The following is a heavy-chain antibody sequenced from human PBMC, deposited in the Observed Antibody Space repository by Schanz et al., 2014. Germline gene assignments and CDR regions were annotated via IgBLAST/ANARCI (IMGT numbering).Heavy chain of an antibody. D-gene: IGHD3-10*01. CDR2: IYHRGDT. J-gene: IGHJ3*02. CDR1: GSSIRSDYY. V-gene: IGHV4-38-2*01. CDR3: ARVVLGGDAFDI. Sequence: HVQLQESGPGLVKPSETLSLTCAVSGSSIRSDYYWGWIRQPPGKGLEWIGTIYHRGDTYYNPSLNSRVPISVDTSKDRFSLKLTSVTAADTAVYYCARVVLGGDAFDIWGQGTMVTVSS.